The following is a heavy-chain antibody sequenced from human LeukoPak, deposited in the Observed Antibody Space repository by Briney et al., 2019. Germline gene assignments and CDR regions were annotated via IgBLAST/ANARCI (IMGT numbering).Heavy chain of an antibody. V-gene: IGHV1-69*05. CDR1: GGTFSSYA. CDR2: IIPIFGTA. CDR3: ARDLGDFWSGYYPY. Sequence: EASVRVSCKASGGTFSSYAISWVRQAPGQGLEWMGGIIPIFGTANYAQKFQGRVTITTDESTSTAYMELSSLRSEDTAVYYCARDLGDFWSGYYPYWGQGTLVTVSS. J-gene: IGHJ4*02. D-gene: IGHD3-3*01.